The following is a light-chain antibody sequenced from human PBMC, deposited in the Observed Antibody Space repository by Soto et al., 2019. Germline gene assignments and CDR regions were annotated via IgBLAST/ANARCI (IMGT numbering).Light chain of an antibody. CDR1: QSVYNN. CDR2: GAS. CDR3: QQYNNWHPVT. Sequence: EIVMTQSPATLSVSPWERATLSCRASQSVYNNLAWYQQKPGQAPRLLIYGASTRATGIPARFSGSGSGTEFTLTISSLQSEDLAVYFCQQYNNWHPVTFGPGTKVDIK. J-gene: IGKJ3*01. V-gene: IGKV3-15*01.